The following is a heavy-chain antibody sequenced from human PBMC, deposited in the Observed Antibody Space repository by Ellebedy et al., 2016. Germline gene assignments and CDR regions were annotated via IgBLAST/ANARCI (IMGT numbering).Heavy chain of an antibody. D-gene: IGHD5-18*01. CDR3: ARIPLLRGYSFYYYYYMDV. Sequence: SETLSLTXAVYGGSFSGYYWSWIRQPPGKGLEWIGEINHSGSTNYNPSLKSRVTISVDTSKNQFSLKLSSVTAADTAVYYCARIPLLRGYSFYYYYYMDVWGKGTTVTVSS. V-gene: IGHV4-34*01. CDR2: INHSGST. J-gene: IGHJ6*03. CDR1: GGSFSGYY.